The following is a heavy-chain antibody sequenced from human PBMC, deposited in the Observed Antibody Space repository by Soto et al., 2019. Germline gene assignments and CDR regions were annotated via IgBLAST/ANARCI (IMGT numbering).Heavy chain of an antibody. CDR3: ARVSIPGPGYSSSWYDYWFDP. V-gene: IGHV1-2*04. D-gene: IGHD6-13*01. Sequence: GASVKVSCKASGYTFTGYYMHWVRQAPGQGLEWMGWINPNSGGTNYAQKFQGWVTMTRDTSISTAYMELSRLRSDDTAVYYCARVSIPGPGYSSSWYDYWFDPWGQGTLVTVSS. J-gene: IGHJ5*02. CDR2: INPNSGGT. CDR1: GYTFTGYY.